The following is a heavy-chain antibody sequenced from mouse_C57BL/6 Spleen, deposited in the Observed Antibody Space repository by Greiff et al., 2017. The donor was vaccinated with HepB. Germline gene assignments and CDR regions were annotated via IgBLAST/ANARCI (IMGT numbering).Heavy chain of an antibody. CDR2: IDPSDSYT. Sequence: QVQLQQSGAELVMPGASVKLSCKASGYTFTSYWMHWVKQRPGQGLEWIGEIDPSDSYTNYNQKFKGKSTLTVDKSSSTAYMQLSSLTSEDSAVYYCASGGGQLDYWGQGTTLTVSS. D-gene: IGHD3-3*01. CDR1: GYTFTSYW. CDR3: ASGGGQLDY. V-gene: IGHV1-69*01. J-gene: IGHJ2*01.